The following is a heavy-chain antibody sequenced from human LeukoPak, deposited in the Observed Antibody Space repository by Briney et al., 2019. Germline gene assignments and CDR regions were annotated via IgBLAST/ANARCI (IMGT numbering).Heavy chain of an antibody. CDR1: GFTFSNYN. CDR3: AKDTDSSSWYVLLDY. Sequence: PGGSLGLSCAASGFTFSNYNMNWVRQAPGKGLEWVSPISSSSSYIYYADSLKGRFTISRDNAKNSVYLQMNSLRAEDTAVYYCAKDTDSSSWYVLLDYWGQGTLVTVSS. V-gene: IGHV3-21*04. J-gene: IGHJ4*02. CDR2: ISSSSSYI. D-gene: IGHD6-13*01.